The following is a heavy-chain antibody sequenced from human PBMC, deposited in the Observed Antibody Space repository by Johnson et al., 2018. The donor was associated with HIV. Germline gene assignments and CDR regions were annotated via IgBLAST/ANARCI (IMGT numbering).Heavy chain of an antibody. J-gene: IGHJ3*02. CDR3: ASAWGELDDAFDI. D-gene: IGHD1-26*01. Sequence: EVQLVESGGDLVKAGGSLRLSCAASGSTFSDYYMSWIRQAPGKGLEWVSAISGSGGSTYYADSVRGRYIISRDNSKNTLYLQMNSLRAEDTAVYYCASAWGELDDAFDIWGQGTMVTVSS. CDR2: ISGSGGST. V-gene: IGHV3-23*04. CDR1: GSTFSDYY.